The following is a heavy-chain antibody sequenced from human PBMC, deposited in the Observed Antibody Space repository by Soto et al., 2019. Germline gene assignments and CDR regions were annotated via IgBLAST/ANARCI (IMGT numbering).Heavy chain of an antibody. CDR2: INHSGST. CDR3: ARAVGSIAARPNYYMDV. J-gene: IGHJ6*03. Sequence: SETLSLTCAVYGGSFSGYYWSWIHQPPGKGLEWIGEINHSGSTNYNPSLKSRVTISVDTSKNQFSLKLSSVTAADTAVYYCARAVGSIAARPNYYMDVWGKGTTVTVSS. CDR1: GGSFSGYY. D-gene: IGHD6-6*01. V-gene: IGHV4-34*01.